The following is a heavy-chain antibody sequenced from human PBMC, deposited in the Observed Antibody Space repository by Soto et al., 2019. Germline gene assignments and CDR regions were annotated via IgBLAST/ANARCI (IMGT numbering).Heavy chain of an antibody. CDR1: GGSISSYY. J-gene: IGHJ4*02. Sequence: PSETLSLTCTVSGGSISSYYWSWIRQPPGKGLEWIGYIYYSGSTNYNPSLKSRVTISVDTSKNQFSLKLSSVTAADTAVYYCARHVTMAPRYVWGQGTLVTVS. CDR2: IYYSGST. CDR3: ARHVTMAPRYV. D-gene: IGHD3-10*01. V-gene: IGHV4-59*08.